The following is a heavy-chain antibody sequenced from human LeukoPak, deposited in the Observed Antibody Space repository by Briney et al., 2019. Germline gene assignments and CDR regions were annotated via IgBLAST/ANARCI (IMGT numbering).Heavy chain of an antibody. CDR2: ISGSGGST. V-gene: IGHV3-23*01. J-gene: IGHJ4*02. Sequence: GGSLRLSCAASGFTFSSYAMSWVRQAPGKGLEWVSAISGSGGSTYYADSVKGRFTISRDNSKNTLYLQMNSLRAEDTAVYYCAKVGLGYYDSSGYKNDYWGQGTLVTVSS. D-gene: IGHD3-22*01. CDR1: GFTFSSYA. CDR3: AKVGLGYYDSSGYKNDY.